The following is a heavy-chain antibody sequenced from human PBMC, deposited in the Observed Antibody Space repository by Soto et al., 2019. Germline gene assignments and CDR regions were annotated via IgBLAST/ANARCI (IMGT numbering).Heavy chain of an antibody. CDR2: INHSGST. Sequence: SETLSLTCAVSGYSINGGYYWGWIRQPPGKGLEWIGSINHSGSTYYNPSLKSRVTISVDTSKNQFSLKLSSVTAADTAVYSCARSPHTSLWFRESRKHWFDPWGQGTLVTVSS. V-gene: IGHV4-38-2*01. CDR3: ARSPHTSLWFRESRKHWFDP. CDR1: GYSINGGYY. J-gene: IGHJ5*02. D-gene: IGHD3-10*01.